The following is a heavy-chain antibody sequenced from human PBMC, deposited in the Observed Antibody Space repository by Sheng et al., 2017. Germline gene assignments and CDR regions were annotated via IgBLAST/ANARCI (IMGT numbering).Heavy chain of an antibody. J-gene: IGHJ2*01. CDR3: ARQLGNWYIDL. CDR2: ISAYTSNT. V-gene: IGHV1-18*01. Sequence: QVHLVQSGAEVKQPGSSVKVSCKASGYTFTSYGISWVRQAPGQGLEWMGWISAYTSNTNYAQKFQGRVTMTTDTSTSTAYMELRSLRSDDTAVYYCARQLGNWYIDLWGRGTLVTVSA. D-gene: IGHD7-27*01. CDR1: GYTFTSYG.